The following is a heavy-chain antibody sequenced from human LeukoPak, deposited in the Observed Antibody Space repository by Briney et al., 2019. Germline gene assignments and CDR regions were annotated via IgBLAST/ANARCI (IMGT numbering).Heavy chain of an antibody. Sequence: SETLSLTCTVSGGSINAYYWSWIRQPPGKGLEWIAYVRDNGENNYNPSLKSRVAISVHTANNQISLRLNFVTAADTAIYYCARQPANTAAFDIWGLGTMVTVSS. D-gene: IGHD5-18*01. CDR1: GGSINAYY. CDR3: ARQPANTAAFDI. J-gene: IGHJ3*02. V-gene: IGHV4-59*08. CDR2: VRDNGEN.